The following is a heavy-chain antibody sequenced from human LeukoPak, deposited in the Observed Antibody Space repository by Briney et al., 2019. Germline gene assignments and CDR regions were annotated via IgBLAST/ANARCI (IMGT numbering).Heavy chain of an antibody. CDR2: ICPGDSDN. Sequence: GESLKISCEASGYSFTTYWIGWVRQMPGKGLEWMGIICPGDSDNRYSPSFQGQVTNSADKSTSTAYLQWSSLKASDTAMYYCAKSHGGGATHSWGQGTLVTVS. V-gene: IGHV5-51*01. CDR1: GYSFTTYW. CDR3: AKSHGGGATHS. D-gene: IGHD1-26*01. J-gene: IGHJ4*02.